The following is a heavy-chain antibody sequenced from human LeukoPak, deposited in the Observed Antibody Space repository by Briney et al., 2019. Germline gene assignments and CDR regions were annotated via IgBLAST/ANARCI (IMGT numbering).Heavy chain of an antibody. CDR2: TYTSGST. D-gene: IGHD1-1*01. CDR3: ARTGQLERRGWFDP. CDR1: GGSISSYY. Sequence: PSETLSLTCTVSGGSISSYYWSWIRQPAGKGLEWIGRTYTSGSTNYNPSLKSRVTISVDKSKNQFSLKLSSVTAADTAVYYCARTGQLERRGWFDPWGQGTLVTVSS. J-gene: IGHJ5*02. V-gene: IGHV4-4*07.